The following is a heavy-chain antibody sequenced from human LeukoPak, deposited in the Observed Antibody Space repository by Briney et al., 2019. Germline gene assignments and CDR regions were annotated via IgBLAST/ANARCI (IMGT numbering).Heavy chain of an antibody. D-gene: IGHD6-6*01. CDR1: GASFSTYY. V-gene: IGHV4-59*12. CDR2: TYYSGST. Sequence: SETLSLTCTVSGASFSTYYWSWIRQPPGKGLEWIGYTYYSGSTNYNPSLKSRVTISVDTSKNQFSLKLSSVTAADTAVYYCARDGRGSTSLDNWGQGILVTVSS. CDR3: ARDGRGSTSLDN. J-gene: IGHJ4*02.